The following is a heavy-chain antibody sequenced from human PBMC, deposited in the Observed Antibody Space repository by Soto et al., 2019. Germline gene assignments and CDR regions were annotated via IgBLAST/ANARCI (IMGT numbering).Heavy chain of an antibody. CDR2: FIPLSGTT. CDR1: GGTFITYA. D-gene: IGHD3-22*01. V-gene: IGHV1-69*13. CDR3: ARDDSSGYNFFDY. J-gene: IGHJ4*02. Sequence: SVKVSCKASGGTFITYAINWVRQAPGQGLEWMGGFIPLSGTTLYAQRFQGRVVTTADESTNTAYMELSGLRSEDTAVYYCARDDSSGYNFFDYWGQGTQVTVSS.